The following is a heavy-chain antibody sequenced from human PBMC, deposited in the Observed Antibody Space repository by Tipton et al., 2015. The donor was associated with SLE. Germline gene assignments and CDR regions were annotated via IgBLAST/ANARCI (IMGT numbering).Heavy chain of an antibody. D-gene: IGHD3-16*01. CDR3: ARGIMGDHDY. CDR1: GGSIRSYY. J-gene: IGHJ4*02. CDR2: IYNSANT. V-gene: IGHV4-59*12. Sequence: TLSLTCAVSGGSIRSYYWSWIRQPPGKGPEWIGYIYNSANTKYNPSLKSRVSISVDTSKNQFSLTLTSVTAADTAVYYCARGIMGDHDYWGQGTLVTVSS.